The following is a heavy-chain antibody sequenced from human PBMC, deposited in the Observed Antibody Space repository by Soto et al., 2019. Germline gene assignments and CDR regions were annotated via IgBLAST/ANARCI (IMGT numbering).Heavy chain of an antibody. CDR2: ILTGGDT. CDR1: GFTVSSSY. Sequence: GGSLRLSCATSGFTVSSSYMSWVRQAPGMGLEWVSVILTGGDTYYADSVKGRFTVSRDNSQNTVYLQMNSLRGEDTATYYCARGYWRFGESYYFDYWGRGTLVTVSS. CDR3: ARGYWRFGESYYFDY. V-gene: IGHV3-53*01. D-gene: IGHD3-10*01. J-gene: IGHJ4*02.